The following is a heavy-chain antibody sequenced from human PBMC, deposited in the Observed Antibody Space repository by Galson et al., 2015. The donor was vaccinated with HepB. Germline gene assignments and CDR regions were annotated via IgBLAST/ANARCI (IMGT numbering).Heavy chain of an antibody. Sequence: LRLSCAACGFTFTSYGMSWVRQAPGKGLECVSAISRGGDTSDYADSVKGRFTVSRDSSTNTLYLQMNGLRADDTAIYYCVRGTTAPDYWGQGTLVTVSS. V-gene: IGHV3-23*01. D-gene: IGHD2/OR15-2a*01. CDR1: GFTFTSYG. CDR2: ISRGGDTS. J-gene: IGHJ4*02. CDR3: VRGTTAPDY.